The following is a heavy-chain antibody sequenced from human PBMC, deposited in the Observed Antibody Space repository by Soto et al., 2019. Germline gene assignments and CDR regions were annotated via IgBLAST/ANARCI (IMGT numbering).Heavy chain of an antibody. J-gene: IGHJ4*02. CDR2: IYYSGGT. CDR3: ARATYYFDSSGYQTSVFDY. D-gene: IGHD3-22*01. CDR1: GGSISSGVYY. Sequence: SETLSLTCTVSGGSISSGVYYWSWIRQHPGKGLEWIGYIYYSGGTYYNPSLKSRVTISVDTSKNQFSLKLSSVTDADTAVYYCARATYYFDSSGYQTSVFDYWGQGTLVTVSS. V-gene: IGHV4-31*03.